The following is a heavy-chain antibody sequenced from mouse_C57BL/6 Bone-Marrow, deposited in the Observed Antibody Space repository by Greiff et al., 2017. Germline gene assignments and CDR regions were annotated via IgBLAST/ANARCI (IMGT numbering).Heavy chain of an antibody. Sequence: QVQLQQSGAELVKPGASVKLSCKASGYTFTSYWMHWVKQRPGQGLEWIGMIHPNSGSTNYNKKFKSKATLTVDKSSSTAYMQLSSLTSEDSAVYYCARRRLRRRGYAVDYWGQGTSVTVSA. CDR2: IHPNSGST. CDR1: GYTFTSYW. D-gene: IGHD2-4*01. J-gene: IGHJ4*01. V-gene: IGHV1-64*01. CDR3: ARRRLRRRGYAVDY.